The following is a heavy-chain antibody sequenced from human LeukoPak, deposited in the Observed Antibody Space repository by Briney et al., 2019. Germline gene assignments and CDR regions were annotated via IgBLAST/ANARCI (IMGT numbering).Heavy chain of an antibody. CDR2: IIPIFGTA. Sequence: GASVKVSCKASGGTFSSYAISWVRQAPGQGLEWMGGIIPIFGTANYAQKFQGRVTITADESTSTAYMELSSLRSEDTAFYYCVKRERFLEQPPYWGQGTLVTVSS. J-gene: IGHJ4*02. CDR3: VKRERFLEQPPY. D-gene: IGHD3-3*01. CDR1: GGTFSSYA. V-gene: IGHV1-69*13.